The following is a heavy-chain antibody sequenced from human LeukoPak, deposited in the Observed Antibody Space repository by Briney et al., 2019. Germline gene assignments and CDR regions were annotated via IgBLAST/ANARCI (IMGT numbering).Heavy chain of an antibody. V-gene: IGHV4-39*07. Sequence: PSETLSLTCTVSGGSISSSSYYWGWIRQPPGKGLEWIGSIYYSGSTYYNPSLKSRVTISVDTSKNQFSLKLSSVTAADTAVYYCARVSFEGGPIDYWGQRTLVTVSS. J-gene: IGHJ4*02. CDR1: GGSISSSSYY. CDR2: IYYSGST. CDR3: ARVSFEGGPIDY. D-gene: IGHD3-16*01.